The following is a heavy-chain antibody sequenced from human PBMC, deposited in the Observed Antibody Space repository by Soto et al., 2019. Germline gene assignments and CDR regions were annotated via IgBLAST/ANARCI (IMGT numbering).Heavy chain of an antibody. CDR2: ISSSSSTI. Sequence: GGSLRLSCAASGFTFSSYSMNWVRQAPGKGLEWVSYISSSSSTIYYADSVKGRFTISRDNAKNSLYLQMNSLRAEDTAVYYCARGNPGPYYYYYYYMDVWGKGTTVTVSS. CDR1: GFTFSSYS. V-gene: IGHV3-48*01. CDR3: ARGNPGPYYYYYYYMDV. J-gene: IGHJ6*03. D-gene: IGHD3-10*01.